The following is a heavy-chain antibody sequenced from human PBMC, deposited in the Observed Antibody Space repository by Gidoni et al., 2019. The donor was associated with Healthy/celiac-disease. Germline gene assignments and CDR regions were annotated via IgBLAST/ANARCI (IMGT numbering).Heavy chain of an antibody. CDR2: ISYDGSNK. J-gene: IGHJ6*02. CDR1: GFTFSSYA. Sequence: QVQLVESGGGVVQPGRSLRLSCAASGFTFSSYAMHWVRQAPGKGLEWVAVISYDGSNKYYADSVKGRFTISRDNSKNTLYLQMNSLRAEDTAVYYCARDWPDIVVVPAAGGNYGMDVWGQGTTVTVS. D-gene: IGHD2-2*01. V-gene: IGHV3-30-3*01. CDR3: ARDWPDIVVVPAAGGNYGMDV.